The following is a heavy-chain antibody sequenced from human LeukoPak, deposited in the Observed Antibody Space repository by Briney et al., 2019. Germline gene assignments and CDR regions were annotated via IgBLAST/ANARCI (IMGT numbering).Heavy chain of an antibody. CDR2: ISSSSSYI. V-gene: IGHV3-21*01. Sequence: GGSLRLSCAASGFTFSSYSMNWVRQAPGEGLEWVSSISSSSSYIYYADSVRGRFTISRDNAKNSLYLQMNSLRAEDTAVYYCAREAPYYYDSSPCPFDYWGQGTLVTVSS. CDR1: GFTFSSYS. J-gene: IGHJ4*02. D-gene: IGHD3-22*01. CDR3: AREAPYYYDSSPCPFDY.